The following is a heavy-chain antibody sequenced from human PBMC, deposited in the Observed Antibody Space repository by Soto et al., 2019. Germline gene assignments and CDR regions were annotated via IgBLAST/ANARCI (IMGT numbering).Heavy chain of an antibody. Sequence: QVQLQESGPGLVKPSQTLSLTCTVSGGSISSGGYYWSGIRQHPGKGLEWIGYIYYSGSTYYNPSLMSRVTIQVDTSKNQFSLKLSSVTAADKAVYYCARVRALDPAVTRFDPWGQGTLVTVSS. V-gene: IGHV4-31*03. CDR3: ARVRALDPAVTRFDP. D-gene: IGHD2-21*02. CDR2: IYYSGST. CDR1: GGSISSGGYY. J-gene: IGHJ5*02.